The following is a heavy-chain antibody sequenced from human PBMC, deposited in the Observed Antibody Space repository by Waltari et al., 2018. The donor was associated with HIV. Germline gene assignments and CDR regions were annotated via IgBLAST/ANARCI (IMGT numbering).Heavy chain of an antibody. V-gene: IGHV4-31*02. Sequence: VSGGSISSGAYYWSWIRQHPGKGLEWIGYIYYSGSTYYNPSLKSRVTISVDTSKNQFSLKLSSVTAADTAVYYCARVLRRTSRFDYWGQGTLVAVSS. J-gene: IGHJ4*02. CDR1: GGSISSGAYY. CDR3: ARVLRRTSRFDY. CDR2: IYYSGST.